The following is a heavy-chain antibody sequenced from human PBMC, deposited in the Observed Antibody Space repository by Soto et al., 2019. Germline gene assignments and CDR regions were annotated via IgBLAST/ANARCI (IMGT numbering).Heavy chain of an antibody. CDR3: ARTRSAWSDFHYYSLDV. CDR2: ISYDSTKT. D-gene: IGHD1-26*01. J-gene: IGHJ6*02. CDR1: GFTFNSYG. Sequence: GASLRLSCAASGFTFNSYGMHWVRQGPGNGLEWVAFISYDSTKTYYADSVKGRFTISRDNSNSALYVQMNSLTGEDTAVYYCARTRSAWSDFHYYSLDVWGQGTTVTVSS. V-gene: IGHV3-30*03.